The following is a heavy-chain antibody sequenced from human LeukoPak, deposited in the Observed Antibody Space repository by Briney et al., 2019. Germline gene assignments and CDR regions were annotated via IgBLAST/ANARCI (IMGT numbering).Heavy chain of an antibody. V-gene: IGHV3-74*01. CDR2: INSDGSST. CDR1: GFTFSSYW. Sequence: PGGSLRLSCAASGFTFSSYWMHWVRQAPGKGLVWVSRINSDGSSTSCADSVKGRFTISRDNSKNTLYLQMNSLRAEDTAVYYCARARLNIQQLVIYYFDYWGQGTLVTVS. J-gene: IGHJ4*02. D-gene: IGHD6-13*01. CDR3: ARARLNIQQLVIYYFDY.